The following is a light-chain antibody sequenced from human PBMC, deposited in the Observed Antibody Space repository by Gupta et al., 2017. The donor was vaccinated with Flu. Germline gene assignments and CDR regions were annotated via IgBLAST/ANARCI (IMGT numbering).Light chain of an antibody. CDR3: QSYDSSLSGWV. V-gene: IGLV1-40*01. Sequence: VTISCTGSSSNIGAGYDVHWYQQLPGTAPKLLIYGNSNRPSGVPDRFSGSKSGTSASLAITGLQAEDEADYYCQSYDSSLSGWVFGGGTKLTVL. CDR2: GNS. CDR1: SSNIGAGYD. J-gene: IGLJ3*02.